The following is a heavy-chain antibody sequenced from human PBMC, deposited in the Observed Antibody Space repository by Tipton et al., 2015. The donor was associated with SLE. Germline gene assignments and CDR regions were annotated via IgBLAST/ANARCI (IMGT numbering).Heavy chain of an antibody. CDR1: GFTVSSNY. V-gene: IGHV3-66*01. CDR2: IYSGGFT. D-gene: IGHD2-8*02. Sequence: GSLRLSCAASGFTVSSNYMSWVRQAPGKGLEWVSVIYSGGFTYYADSVKGRFSISRDISKNTVYLQMNSLRAEDTAVYYCAGALYWWCLDYWGQGTLVTVSS. J-gene: IGHJ4*02. CDR3: AGALYWWCLDY.